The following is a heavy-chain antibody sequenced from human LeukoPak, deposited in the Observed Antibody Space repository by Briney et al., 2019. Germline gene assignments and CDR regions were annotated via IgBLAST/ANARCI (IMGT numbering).Heavy chain of an antibody. CDR2: ISSSGITI. D-gene: IGHD3-22*01. CDR1: GFTFSSYE. CDR3: ARETYYYDSSGFTPGIYYFDY. Sequence: GGSLRLSCAASGFTFSSYEMNWVRQAPGKGLEWGSYISSSGITIYYADSVKGRFTISRDNSKNTLYLQMNSLRAEDTAVYYCARETYYYDSSGFTPGIYYFDYWGQGTLVTVSS. J-gene: IGHJ4*02. V-gene: IGHV3-48*03.